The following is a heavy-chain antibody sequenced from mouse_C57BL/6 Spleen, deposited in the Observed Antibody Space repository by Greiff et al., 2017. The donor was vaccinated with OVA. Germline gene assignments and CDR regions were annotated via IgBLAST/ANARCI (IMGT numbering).Heavy chain of an antibody. Sequence: QVQLKQSGAELVRPGTSVKMSCKASGYTFTNYWIGWAKQRPGHGLEWIGDIYPGGGYTNYNEKFKGKATLTADKSSSTAYMQFSSLTSEDSAIYYCARGDYDYDMGLDYWGQGTSVTVSS. V-gene: IGHV1-63*01. CDR1: GYTFTNYW. CDR3: ARGDYDYDMGLDY. D-gene: IGHD2-4*01. J-gene: IGHJ4*01. CDR2: IYPGGGYT.